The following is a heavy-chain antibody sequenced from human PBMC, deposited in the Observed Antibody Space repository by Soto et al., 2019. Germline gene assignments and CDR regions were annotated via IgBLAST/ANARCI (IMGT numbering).Heavy chain of an antibody. CDR2: ISTDGSTI. V-gene: IGHV3-30*03. D-gene: IGHD5-12*01. Sequence: GGSLRLSCAASGFTFSRNGMHWVRQAPGKGLEWVALISTDGSTIYYGGSVKGRFTISRDNSKNTVHLQMNSLRAEDTAVYYCAREFRRDGYRWKAFDIWGQGTMVTVSS. CDR3: AREFRRDGYRWKAFDI. CDR1: GFTFSRNG. J-gene: IGHJ3*02.